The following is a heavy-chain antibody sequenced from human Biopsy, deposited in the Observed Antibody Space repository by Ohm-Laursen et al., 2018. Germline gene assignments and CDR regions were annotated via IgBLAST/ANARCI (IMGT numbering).Heavy chain of an antibody. Sequence: SSVKVSCKASGGSFSDYGLSWVRQAPGRGLEWMGRVIPISNTANYAQNFQDRLTITADRSTNTAYMELNSLRSEDTAVYFCATLTEDCGASPDSWGQGTLVVVSS. D-gene: IGHD4-17*01. J-gene: IGHJ4*02. CDR2: VIPISNTA. CDR1: GGSFSDYG. V-gene: IGHV1-69*06. CDR3: ATLTEDCGASPDS.